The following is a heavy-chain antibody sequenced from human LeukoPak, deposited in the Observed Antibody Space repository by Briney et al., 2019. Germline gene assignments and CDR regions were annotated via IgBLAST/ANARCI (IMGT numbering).Heavy chain of an antibody. V-gene: IGHV3-64*01. J-gene: IGHJ4*02. D-gene: IGHD5-18*01. CDR1: GFTFSYYS. CDR3: ARDSSEYSYGFFAY. Sequence: GGSLRLSCAASGFTFSYYSMHWVRQAPGKGLEYVSDISSNGDSTYYANSVKGRFTISRDNSKNTLYLQMGSLRAEDMAVYFCARDSSEYSYGFFAYRGQGAPVTVSS. CDR2: ISSNGDST.